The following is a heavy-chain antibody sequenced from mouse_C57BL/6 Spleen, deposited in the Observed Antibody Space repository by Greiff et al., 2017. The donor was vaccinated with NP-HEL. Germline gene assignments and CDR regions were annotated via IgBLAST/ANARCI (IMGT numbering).Heavy chain of an antibody. Sequence: EVQLQQSGPELVKPGATVKISCKASGYTFTDYYMNWVKQSHGKSLEWIGDINPNNGGTSYNQKFKGKATLTVDKSSSTAYMELRSLTSEDSAVYYCAAYGSSPCWGQGTTLTVSS. J-gene: IGHJ2*01. V-gene: IGHV1-26*01. D-gene: IGHD1-1*01. CDR2: INPNNGGT. CDR3: AAYGSSPC. CDR1: GYTFTDYY.